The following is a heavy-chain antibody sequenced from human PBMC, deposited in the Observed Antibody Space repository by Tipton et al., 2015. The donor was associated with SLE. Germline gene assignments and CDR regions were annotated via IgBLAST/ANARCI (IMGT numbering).Heavy chain of an antibody. CDR2: SSGSGGGA. V-gene: IGHV3-23*01. Sequence: SLRLSWAASGVTSSVYAMTWARQGPGRGLEWGSGSSGSGGGAFYADSVKGRFTISRDNSKNTLYIQMNSLRAEDTALYYCAKVTDSAMIYDAFDFWGQGTMVTV. D-gene: IGHD5-18*01. J-gene: IGHJ3*01. CDR1: GVTSSVYA. CDR3: AKVTDSAMIYDAFDF.